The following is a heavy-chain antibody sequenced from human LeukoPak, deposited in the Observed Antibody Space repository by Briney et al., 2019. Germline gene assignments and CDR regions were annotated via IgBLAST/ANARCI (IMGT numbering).Heavy chain of an antibody. J-gene: IGHJ6*03. V-gene: IGHV4-59*01. CDR2: IYYSGST. Sequence: SETLSLTCTVSGGSISSYYWSWIRQPPGKGLEWIGYIYYSGSTNYNLSLKSRVTISVDTSKNQFSLKLSSVTAADTAVYYCARVPPYYYYMDVWGKGTTVTVSS. CDR3: ARVPPYYYYMDV. CDR1: GGSISSYY.